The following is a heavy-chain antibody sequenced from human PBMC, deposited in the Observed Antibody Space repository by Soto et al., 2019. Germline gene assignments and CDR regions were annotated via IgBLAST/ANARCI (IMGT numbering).Heavy chain of an antibody. CDR2: VYYNGFT. Sequence: SETLSLTCTVSGGSISSTNYYWGWIRQPPGKGLEWIGNVYYNGFTYYNPSLKSRVTISVDTSKNHFSLKLTSVTAADTAVYYCARQDDFWSGSNWFDSWGQGTLVTVSS. D-gene: IGHD3-3*01. CDR1: GGSISSTNYY. CDR3: ARQDDFWSGSNWFDS. V-gene: IGHV4-39*01. J-gene: IGHJ5*01.